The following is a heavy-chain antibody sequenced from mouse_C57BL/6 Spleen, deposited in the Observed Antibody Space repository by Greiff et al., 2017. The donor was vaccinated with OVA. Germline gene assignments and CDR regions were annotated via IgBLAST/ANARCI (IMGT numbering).Heavy chain of an antibody. Sequence: QVQLKQSGAELVKPGASVKISCKASGYAFSSYWMNWVKQRPGKGLEWIGQIYPGDGDTNYNGKFKGKATLTADKSSSTAYMQLSSLTSEDSAVYCCARSRDDYLFDYWGQGTTLTVSS. CDR3: ARSRDDYLFDY. D-gene: IGHD2-4*01. J-gene: IGHJ2*01. CDR1: GYAFSSYW. V-gene: IGHV1-80*01. CDR2: IYPGDGDT.